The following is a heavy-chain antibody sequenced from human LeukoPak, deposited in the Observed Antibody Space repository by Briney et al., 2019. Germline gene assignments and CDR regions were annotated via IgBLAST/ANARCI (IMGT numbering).Heavy chain of an antibody. V-gene: IGHV1-46*02. CDR3: AKDSGAYGPDY. J-gene: IGHJ4*02. D-gene: IGHD4-17*01. CDR2: ISPSGTT. Sequence: ASVKVSCKASGYTFNSYYIHWVRQAPGQGLEWMGQISPSGTTTYAQKFKGRVTMTRDKSTSTVNMDLSDLTFEDTAVYHCAKDSGAYGPDYWGQGTLLTVSS. CDR1: GYTFNSYY.